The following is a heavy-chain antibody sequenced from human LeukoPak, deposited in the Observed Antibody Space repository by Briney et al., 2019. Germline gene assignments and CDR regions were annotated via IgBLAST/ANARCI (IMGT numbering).Heavy chain of an antibody. CDR3: ARVDGSGSYKGNWFDP. CDR1: GGSFSGYY. Sequence: SSETLSLTCAVYGGSFSGYYWSWIRQPPGKGLEWIGEINHSGSTNYNPSLKSRVTISVDTSKNQFSLKLSSVTAADTAVYYCARVDGSGSYKGNWFDPWGQGTLVTVSS. CDR2: INHSGST. J-gene: IGHJ5*02. D-gene: IGHD3-10*01. V-gene: IGHV4-34*01.